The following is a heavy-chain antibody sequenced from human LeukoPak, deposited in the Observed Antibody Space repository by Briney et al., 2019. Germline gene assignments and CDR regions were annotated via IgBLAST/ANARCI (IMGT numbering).Heavy chain of an antibody. Sequence: GDSLKIPCKGSGHTFSISWIGWVRQKPGEGLEWMGIIYVGDSDTRYNPSFQGQVTISADRSTSTAYLQWSSLKSSDTAIYYCARCGHYDAYRVWGQGTLVSVSS. V-gene: IGHV5-51*01. CDR1: GHTFSISW. CDR3: ARCGHYDAYRV. J-gene: IGHJ3*01. D-gene: IGHD2-21*02. CDR2: IYVGDSDT.